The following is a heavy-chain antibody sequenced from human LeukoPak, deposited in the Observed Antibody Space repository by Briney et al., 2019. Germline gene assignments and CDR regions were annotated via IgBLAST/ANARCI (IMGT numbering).Heavy chain of an antibody. CDR1: GGSFSGYY. J-gene: IGHJ4*02. CDR2: INHSGST. Sequence: PSETLSLTCAVYGGSFSGYYWSWIRQPPGKGLEWLGEINHSGSTNYNPSLKSRVTISVDTSKNQFSLKLSSVTAADTAVYYYARHVDDFWNVTYRGFDYWGQGTLVTVSS. CDR3: ARHVDDFWNVTYRGFDY. V-gene: IGHV4-34*01. D-gene: IGHD3-3*01.